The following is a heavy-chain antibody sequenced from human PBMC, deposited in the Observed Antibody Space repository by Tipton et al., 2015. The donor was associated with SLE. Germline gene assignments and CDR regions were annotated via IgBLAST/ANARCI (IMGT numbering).Heavy chain of an antibody. J-gene: IGHJ1*01. V-gene: IGHV1-46*01. CDR3: AFHVAVTGYSQH. CDR2: INPSGGST. Sequence: QLVQSGAEVKKPGASVKVSCKASGYTFTSYYMHWVRQAPGQGLEWMGIINPSGGSTSYAQKFQGRVTMTTDTSTSTAYMELRSLRSDDTAVYYCAFHVAVTGYSQHWGQGTLVTVSS. CDR1: GYTFTSYY. D-gene: IGHD6-19*01.